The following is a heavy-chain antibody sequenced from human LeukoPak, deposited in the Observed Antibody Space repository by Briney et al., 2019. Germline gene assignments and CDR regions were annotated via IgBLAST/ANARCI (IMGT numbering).Heavy chain of an antibody. CDR3: GKNRYSGSLSPFDI. D-gene: IGHD1-26*01. CDR1: KFAFSSYA. Sequence: GGSLRLSCAASKFAFSSYAMSWVRQAPGKGLEWVSAIGGGGGNTYYADSVKGRSTISRDNSKNTLYLQMNSLRAEDTAVYYCGKNRYSGSLSPFDIWGQGTMVTVSS. CDR2: IGGGGGNT. J-gene: IGHJ3*02. V-gene: IGHV3-23*01.